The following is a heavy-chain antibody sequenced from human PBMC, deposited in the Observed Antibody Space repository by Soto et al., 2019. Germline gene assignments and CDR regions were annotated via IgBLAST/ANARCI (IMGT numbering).Heavy chain of an antibody. CDR2: IYHSGST. D-gene: IGHD3-3*01. Sequence: QLQLQESGSGLVKPSQTLSLTCAVSGGSISSGGYSWRWIRQPPGKGLEWIGYIYHSGSTYYNPSLKSRVTISVDRSKNQFSLKLSAVTAADTAVYYCARGPYYDFWSHGMDVWGQGTTVTVSS. CDR1: GGSISSGGYS. V-gene: IGHV4-30-2*01. J-gene: IGHJ6*02. CDR3: ARGPYYDFWSHGMDV.